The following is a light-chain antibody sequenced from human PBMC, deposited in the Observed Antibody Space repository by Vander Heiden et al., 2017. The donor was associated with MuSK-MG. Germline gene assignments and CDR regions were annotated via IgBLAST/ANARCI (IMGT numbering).Light chain of an antibody. V-gene: IGLV2-11*01. CDR1: NRDIAIYNS. CDR3: GACVGSYSVV. CDR2: SDF. Sequence: QSALTQPRPVSGSPGQSVTMHCTGTNRDIAIYNSVSWYQQFPGKAPKLLMYSDFKRPSGVPDRFSGSKSGTTASLTVAGLQADDEADYYCGACVGSYSVVFGGGTQLAVL. J-gene: IGLJ3*02.